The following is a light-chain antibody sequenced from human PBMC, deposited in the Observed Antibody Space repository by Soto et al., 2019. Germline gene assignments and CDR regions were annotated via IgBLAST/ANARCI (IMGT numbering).Light chain of an antibody. J-gene: IGKJ2*01. V-gene: IGKV2-28*01. CDR3: MQALHTPYT. Sequence: DIVMTQSPLSLPVTPGEPASVSCRSSQSLLYSNGNNYLDWYVQKPGQSPQLLIYLGSNRASGVTDRFSGSGSVTDFTLKINRVEAEDVGVYYCMQALHTPYTFGQGTKLEIK. CDR1: QSLLYSNGNNY. CDR2: LGS.